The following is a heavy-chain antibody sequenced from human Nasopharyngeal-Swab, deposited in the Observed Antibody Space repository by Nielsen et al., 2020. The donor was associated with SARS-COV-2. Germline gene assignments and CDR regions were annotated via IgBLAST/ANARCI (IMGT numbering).Heavy chain of an antibody. J-gene: IGHJ4*02. D-gene: IGHD7-27*01. V-gene: IGHV3-7*03. CDR2: IKQDGSEK. CDR1: GFIFSSYW. Sequence: GGSLRLSCEASGFIFSSYWMSWVRQAPGKGLEWVANIKQDGSEKNYVGSVKSRFSISRDTTKNSLYLQMNSLRAEDTAVYYCARDALTGGVDYWGQGTLVTVSS. CDR3: ARDALTGGVDY.